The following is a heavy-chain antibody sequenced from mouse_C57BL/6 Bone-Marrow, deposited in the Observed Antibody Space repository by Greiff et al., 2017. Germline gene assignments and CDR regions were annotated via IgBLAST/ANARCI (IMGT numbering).Heavy chain of an antibody. J-gene: IGHJ1*03. D-gene: IGHD1-1*01. CDR2: IDPEDGET. Sequence: EVKLVESGAELVKPGASVKLSCTASGFNIKDYYMHWVKQRTEQGLEWIGRIDPEDGETKYAPKFQGKATITADTSSNTAYLQLSSLTSEDTAVYYCARTTVVARYFDVWGTGTTVTVSS. V-gene: IGHV14-2*01. CDR3: ARTTVVARYFDV. CDR1: GFNIKDYY.